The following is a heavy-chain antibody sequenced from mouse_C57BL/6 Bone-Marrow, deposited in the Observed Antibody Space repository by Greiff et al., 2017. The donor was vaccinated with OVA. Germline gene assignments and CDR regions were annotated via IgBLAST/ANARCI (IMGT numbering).Heavy chain of an antibody. J-gene: IGHJ1*03. Sequence: QVQLQQPGAELVKPGASVKLSCKASGYTFTSYWMHWVKQRPGQGLEWIGMIHPNSGSTNYNEKFKSKATLTVDKSSSTAYMQLSSLTSEDSAVYYCASYDLIWLRRYWYFDVWGTGTTVTVSS. CDR3: ASYDLIWLRRYWYFDV. CDR2: IHPNSGST. D-gene: IGHD2-2*01. CDR1: GYTFTSYW. V-gene: IGHV1-64*01.